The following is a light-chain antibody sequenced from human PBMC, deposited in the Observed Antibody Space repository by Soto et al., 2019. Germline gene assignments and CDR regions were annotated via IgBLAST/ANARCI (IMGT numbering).Light chain of an antibody. Sequence: QSALTQPRSVSGSPGQSVTISCTGTSSDVGAYNSVSWYQQYPGKAPKVMIYDVSERPSGVPDRFSGSKSDNTAALTISGLQAEDEADYYCCSFAGSDTLIFGGGTKLTAL. CDR2: DVS. V-gene: IGLV2-11*01. CDR3: CSFAGSDTLI. CDR1: SSDVGAYNS. J-gene: IGLJ2*01.